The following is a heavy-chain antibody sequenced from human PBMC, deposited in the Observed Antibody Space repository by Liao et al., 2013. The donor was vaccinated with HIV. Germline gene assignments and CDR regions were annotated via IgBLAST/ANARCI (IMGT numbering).Heavy chain of an antibody. Sequence: QLQLQESGSRLVKPSQTLSLTCAVSGGSIIFGGSSWSWIRQPPGKGLEWIGYIYHSGSTYYNPSFKSRVTTVSGRGPTEPKFSLRGVSSVTAADTAIYYCARALSRDNYHDAFVCLGPKGRMVTVSS. CDR3: ARALSRDNYHDAFVC. D-gene: IGHD3-22*01. J-gene: IGHJ3*01. CDR2: IYHSGST. CDR1: GGSIIFGGSS. V-gene: IGHV4-30-2*01.